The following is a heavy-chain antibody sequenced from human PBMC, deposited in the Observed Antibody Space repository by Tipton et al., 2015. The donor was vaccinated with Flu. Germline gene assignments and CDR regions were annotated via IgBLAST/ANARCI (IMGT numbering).Heavy chain of an antibody. CDR2: INQGASDK. V-gene: IGHV3-7*01. Sequence: SLRLSCVGSGFNFGSYWMSWVRQAPGKGLEWVAYINQGASDKDYVDSVKGRFTISRDNAMNSLYLQMSSLRAEDTAVYYCAMVWGYSYYFDYWGQGTLVTVSS. D-gene: IGHD3-16*01. CDR3: AMVWGYSYYFDY. J-gene: IGHJ4*02. CDR1: GFNFGSYW.